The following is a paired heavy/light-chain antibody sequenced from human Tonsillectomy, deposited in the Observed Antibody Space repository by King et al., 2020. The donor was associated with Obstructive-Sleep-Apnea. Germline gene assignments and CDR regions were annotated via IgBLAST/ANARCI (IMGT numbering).Heavy chain of an antibody. CDR3: AKDPDYDYVGGSYRFESRKPLYYFDY. CDR1: GFTFSNYA. V-gene: IGHV3-23*01. CDR2: ISSSGDST. J-gene: IGHJ4*02. Sequence: EVQLLESGGGLVQPGGSLRLSCAASGFTFSNYAINWVRQAPGKGLEWVSAISSSGDSTYYADSVKGRFTISRDNSKNTLYLQMNSLRAEDTAVYYCAKDPDYDYVGGSYRFESRKPLYYFDYWGQGTLVTVSS. D-gene: IGHD3-16*02.
Light chain of an antibody. Sequence: EIVLTQSPGTLSLSPGERATLSCRASQSVTTSYLAWYQQKPGQAPRLLIYGASSRATGIPDRFSGSGSGTDFTLTISRLEPADFAVYYCQQYGSSPLTFGGGTKVEV. V-gene: IGKV3-20*01. CDR2: GAS. CDR1: QSVTTSY. J-gene: IGKJ4*01. CDR3: QQYGSSPLT.